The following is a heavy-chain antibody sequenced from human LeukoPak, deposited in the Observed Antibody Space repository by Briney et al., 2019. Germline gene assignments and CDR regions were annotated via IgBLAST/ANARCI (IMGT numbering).Heavy chain of an antibody. CDR2: IYTSGST. V-gene: IGHV4-4*07. CDR1: GGSISSYY. D-gene: IGHD5-12*01. Sequence: PSETLSLTCTVSGGSISSYYWSWIRQPAGKGLEWIGRIYTSGSTNYNLSLKSRVTMSVDTSKNQFSLKLSSVTAADTAVYYCARDGGGYDSNWFDPWGQGTLVTVSS. CDR3: ARDGGGYDSNWFDP. J-gene: IGHJ5*02.